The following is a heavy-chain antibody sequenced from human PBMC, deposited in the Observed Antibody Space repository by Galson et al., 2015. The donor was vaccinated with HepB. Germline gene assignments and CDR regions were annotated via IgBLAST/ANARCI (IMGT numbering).Heavy chain of an antibody. CDR1: GDSVSSHSAA. CDR2: TYYRSKWYN. V-gene: IGHV6-1*01. D-gene: IGHD3-10*01. Sequence: CAISGDSVSSHSAAWNWIRQSPSRGLEWLGRTYYRSKWYNDCAVSVKSRITINPDTSKNQFSLQLNSVTPEDTAVYYCARLSPRFGEPERIDYWGQGTLVTVSS. J-gene: IGHJ4*02. CDR3: ARLSPRFGEPERIDY.